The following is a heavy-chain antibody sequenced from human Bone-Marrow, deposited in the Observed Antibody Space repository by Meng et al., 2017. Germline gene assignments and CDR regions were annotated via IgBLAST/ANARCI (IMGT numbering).Heavy chain of an antibody. CDR1: GFTFSSYA. CDR2: ISSSSSYI. CDR3: ARVPPGGLWFGELLYDYHYYGMDV. D-gene: IGHD3-10*01. Sequence: GESLKISCAASGFTFSSYAMNWVRQAPGKGLEWVSSISSSSSYIYYADSVKGRFTISRDNAKNSLYLQMNSLRAEDTAVYYCARVPPGGLWFGELLYDYHYYGMDVWGQGTTVTVSS. J-gene: IGHJ6*02. V-gene: IGHV3-21*01.